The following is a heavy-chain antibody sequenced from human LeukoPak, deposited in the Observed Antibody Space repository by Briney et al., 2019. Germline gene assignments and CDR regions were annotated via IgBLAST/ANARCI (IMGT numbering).Heavy chain of an antibody. D-gene: IGHD4-11*01. CDR2: IYHSGST. V-gene: IGHV4-4*02. J-gene: IGHJ6*03. Sequence: PSGTLSLTCAVSGGSISSSNWWSWVRQPPGKGLEWIGEIYHSGSTNYNPSLKSRVTISVDKSKNQFSLKLSSVTAADAAVYYCARTRGKTTVTTNYYYYMDVWGKGTTVTVSS. CDR1: GGSISSSNW. CDR3: ARTRGKTTVTTNYYYYMDV.